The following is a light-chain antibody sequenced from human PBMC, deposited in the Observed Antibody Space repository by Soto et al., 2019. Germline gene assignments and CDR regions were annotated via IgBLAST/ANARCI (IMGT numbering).Light chain of an antibody. CDR3: QHYNSYPCT. CDR1: QSISSW. Sequence: DIQMTQSPSTLSASVGDRVTITCRASQSISSWVAWYQQKPGKAPKLLIYAASSLESGVPSRFSGSGSGTEFTLTISSLQPDDFSTYYCQHYNSYPCTFGQGTKVEIK. J-gene: IGKJ1*01. CDR2: AAS. V-gene: IGKV1-5*01.